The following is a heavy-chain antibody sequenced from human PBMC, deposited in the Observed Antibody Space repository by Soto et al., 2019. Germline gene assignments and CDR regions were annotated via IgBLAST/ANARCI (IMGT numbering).Heavy chain of an antibody. V-gene: IGHV1-69*02. Sequence: QVQLVQSGAEVKKPGSSVKVSCKASGGTFSSYTISWVRQAPGQGLEWMGRIIPILGIANYSQMFQGRVTITAYKSTSTAYMELSSLRSEDTAVYYCASRGYSSGWAIDYWGQGTLVTVSS. CDR3: ASRGYSSGWAIDY. J-gene: IGHJ4*02. CDR1: GGTFSSYT. D-gene: IGHD6-19*01. CDR2: IIPILGIA.